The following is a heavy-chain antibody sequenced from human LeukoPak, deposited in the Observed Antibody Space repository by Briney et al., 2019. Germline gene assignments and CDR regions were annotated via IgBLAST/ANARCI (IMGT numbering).Heavy chain of an antibody. CDR2: IRGSGGST. D-gene: IGHD3-22*01. Sequence: PGGSLRLSCAGSGFTFSSYAMSWVRQAPGKGLEWVSAIRGSGGSTYYADSVKGRFTISRDNSKNTLYLQMNSLRAEDTAVYYCATFSLSGLDYWGQGTLVTVSS. V-gene: IGHV3-23*01. J-gene: IGHJ4*02. CDR3: ATFSLSGLDY. CDR1: GFTFSSYA.